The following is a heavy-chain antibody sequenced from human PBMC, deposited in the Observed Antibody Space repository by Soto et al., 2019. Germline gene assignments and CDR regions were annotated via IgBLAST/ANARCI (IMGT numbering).Heavy chain of an antibody. J-gene: IGHJ4*02. Sequence: ASVKVSCKASGGTFSSYAISWVRQAPGQGLEWMGGIIPIFGTANYAQKFQGRVTITADESTSTAYMELSSLRSEDTAVYYCSLGYSSGWYLFYWGQGTLVTVSS. CDR3: SLGYSSGWYLFY. V-gene: IGHV1-69*13. D-gene: IGHD6-19*01. CDR2: IIPIFGTA. CDR1: GGTFSSYA.